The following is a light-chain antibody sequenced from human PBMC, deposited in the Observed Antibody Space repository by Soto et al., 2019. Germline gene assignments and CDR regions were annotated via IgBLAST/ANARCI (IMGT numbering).Light chain of an antibody. CDR3: QQYNTWLWT. V-gene: IGKV3-15*01. CDR1: QSVNAN. CDR2: GAS. Sequence: EVVMTKSPATLSVSPGERATLSCRASQSVNANLAWYQQKPGQAPRLLIHGASNRATGIPARFSGSGFGTEFILTISSLQSEDCAVYYCQQYNTWLWTFGQGTKVEI. J-gene: IGKJ1*01.